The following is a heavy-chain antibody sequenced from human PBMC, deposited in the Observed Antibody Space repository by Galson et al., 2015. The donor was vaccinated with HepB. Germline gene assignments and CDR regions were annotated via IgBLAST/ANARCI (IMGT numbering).Heavy chain of an antibody. Sequence: SLSLSCAASGFTFSNAWMSWVRQAPGKGLEWVGRIKSKTDGGTTDYAAPVKGRFTISRDDSKNTLYLQMNSLKTEDTAVYYCTSELWFGESFFDYWGQGTLVTVSS. J-gene: IGHJ4*02. CDR3: TSELWFGESFFDY. D-gene: IGHD3-10*01. CDR1: GFTFSNAW. V-gene: IGHV3-15*01. CDR2: IKSKTDGGTT.